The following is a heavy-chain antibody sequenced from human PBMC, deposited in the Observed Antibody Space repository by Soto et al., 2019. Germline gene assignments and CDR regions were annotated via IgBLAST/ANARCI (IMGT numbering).Heavy chain of an antibody. CDR3: ARGLRGVWSGYYGMDV. CDR2: IIPIFGTA. Sequence: SVKVSCKASGGTFSSYAISWVRQAPGQGLEWMGGIIPIFGTANYAQKFQGRVTITADESTSTAYMELSSLRSEDTAVYYCARGLRGVWSGYYGMDVWGQGTTVTVSS. CDR1: GGTFSSYA. V-gene: IGHV1-69*13. D-gene: IGHD3-3*01. J-gene: IGHJ6*02.